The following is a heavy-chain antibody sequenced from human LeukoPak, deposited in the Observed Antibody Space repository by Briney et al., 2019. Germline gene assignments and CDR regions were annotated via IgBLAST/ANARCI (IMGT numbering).Heavy chain of an antibody. J-gene: IGHJ4*02. Sequence: SETLSLTCAVYGGSFSGYYWSWIRQPPGKGLEWIGEINHSGSTNYNPSLKSRVTISVNTSKNQFSLKLSSVTAADTAVYYCAGVSVTGTTGLSPYYFDYWGQGTLVTVSS. CDR1: GGSFSGYY. D-gene: IGHD1-7*01. CDR3: AGVSVTGTTGLSPYYFDY. CDR2: INHSGST. V-gene: IGHV4-34*01.